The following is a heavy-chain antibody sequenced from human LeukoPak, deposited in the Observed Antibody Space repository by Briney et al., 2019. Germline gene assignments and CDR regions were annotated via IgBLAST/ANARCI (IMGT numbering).Heavy chain of an antibody. CDR3: ARGGASRYFDWLLPPDFDY. CDR2: ISAYNGNT. CDR1: GYTFTSYG. V-gene: IGHV1-18*01. D-gene: IGHD3-9*01. Sequence: GASVKVSCKASGYTFTSYGISWVRQAPGQGLEWMGWISAYNGNTNYAQKLQGRVTMTTDTSTSTAYMELRSLRSDDTAVYYCARGGASRYFDWLLPPDFDYWGQGTLVTVSS. J-gene: IGHJ4*02.